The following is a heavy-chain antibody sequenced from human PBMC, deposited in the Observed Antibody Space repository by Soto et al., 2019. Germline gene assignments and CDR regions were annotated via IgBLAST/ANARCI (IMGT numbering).Heavy chain of an antibody. D-gene: IGHD3-10*01. CDR3: ARLTYGSGYYNWFDP. J-gene: IGHJ5*02. V-gene: IGHV4-59*08. CDR2: IYYSGST. CDR1: GGSISSYY. Sequence: QVQLQESGPGLVKPSETLSLTCTVSGGSISSYYWSWIRQPPGKGLEWIGYIYYSGSTNYNPALKSRVTISVATSKNQFSLKLSSVTAADTAVYYCARLTYGSGYYNWFDPWGQGTLVTVSS.